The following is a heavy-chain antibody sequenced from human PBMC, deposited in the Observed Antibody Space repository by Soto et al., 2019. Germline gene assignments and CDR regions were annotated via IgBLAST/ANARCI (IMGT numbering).Heavy chain of an antibody. CDR2: IYATGAV. CDR1: GASVHSGNYY. D-gene: IGHD2-21*01. V-gene: IGHV4-31*03. J-gene: IGHJ5*02. Sequence: SEPLSLTCSVSGASVHSGNYYWRWVLGGLGKGLEWIGHIYATGAVDYNPSLRDRITISQDTSERQFSLNLRLVTAADTAVYYCARLRIATNNYKWFDPWGQGTLVTVSS. CDR3: ARLRIATNNYKWFDP.